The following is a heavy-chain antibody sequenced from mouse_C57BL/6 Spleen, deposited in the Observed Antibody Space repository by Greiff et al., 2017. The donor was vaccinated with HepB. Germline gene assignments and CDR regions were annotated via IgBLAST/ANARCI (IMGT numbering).Heavy chain of an antibody. D-gene: IGHD2-2*01. CDR2: IWSGGST. V-gene: IGHV2-2*01. Sequence: VKLVESGPGLVQPSQSLSITCTVSGFSLTSYGVHWVRQSPGKGLEWLGVIWSGGSTDYNAAFISRLSISKDNSKSQVFFKMNSLQADDTAIYYCASSTMVTTEAMDYWGQGTSVTVSS. CDR1: GFSLTSYG. CDR3: ASSTMVTTEAMDY. J-gene: IGHJ4*01.